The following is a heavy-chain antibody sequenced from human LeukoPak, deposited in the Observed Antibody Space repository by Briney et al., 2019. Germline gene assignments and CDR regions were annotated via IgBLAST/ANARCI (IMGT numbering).Heavy chain of an antibody. Sequence: SETLSLTCTVSGDSISSYYWSWLRQPAGKGLEWNGRIYASGSTNYNPSLKSRVTMSLDTSKNQFSLNLSSVTAADTAVYYCARKALPGNWFDPWGQGTLVTVSS. CDR3: ARKALPGNWFDP. J-gene: IGHJ5*02. V-gene: IGHV4-4*07. CDR2: IYASGST. CDR1: GDSISSYY.